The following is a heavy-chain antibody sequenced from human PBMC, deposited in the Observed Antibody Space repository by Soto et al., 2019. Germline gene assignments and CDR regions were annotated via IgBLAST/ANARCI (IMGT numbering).Heavy chain of an antibody. Sequence: PRGSLKISCKGSGYSFTSYWISWVRQMPGKGLEWMGRIDPSDSYTNYSPSFQGHVTISADKSISTAYLQWSSLKASDTAMYYCARQGYSYGYPYYYGMDVWGQGTTVTVSS. V-gene: IGHV5-10-1*01. J-gene: IGHJ6*02. D-gene: IGHD5-18*01. CDR1: GYSFTSYW. CDR2: IDPSDSYT. CDR3: ARQGYSYGYPYYYGMDV.